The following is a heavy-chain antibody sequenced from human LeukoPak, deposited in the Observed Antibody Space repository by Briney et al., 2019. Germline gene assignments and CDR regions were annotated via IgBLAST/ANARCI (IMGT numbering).Heavy chain of an antibody. J-gene: IGHJ4*02. CDR1: GFTFSNYA. D-gene: IGHD2-8*02. CDR3: ATYGQVLLPFES. V-gene: IGHV3-23*01. Sequence: GGSLRLSCAASGFTFSNYAMSWVRQPPGKGLEWVSSIFPSGGEIHYADSVRGRFTISRDNSKSTLSLQMNSLRDEDTAIYYCATYGQVLLPFESWGQGTLVTVSS. CDR2: IFPSGGEI.